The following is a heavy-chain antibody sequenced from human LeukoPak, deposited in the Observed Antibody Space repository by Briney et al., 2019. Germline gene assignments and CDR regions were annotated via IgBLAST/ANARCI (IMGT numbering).Heavy chain of an antibody. J-gene: IGHJ4*01. V-gene: IGHV5-51*01. CDR1: GYLFTIYW. D-gene: IGHD3-10*01. Sequence: GESLKISGKGSGYLFTIYWIAWVRQIPGKGLEWIGIIYRGDSDNRYSPSLQGQVTISADKSIRTAYLQWSSLEASDTGMYYCARQDGSGIYHFDSWGGGTLLGVPS. CDR3: ARQDGSGIYHFDS. CDR2: IYRGDSDN.